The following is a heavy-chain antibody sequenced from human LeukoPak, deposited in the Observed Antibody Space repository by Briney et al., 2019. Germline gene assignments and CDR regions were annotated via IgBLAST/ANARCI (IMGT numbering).Heavy chain of an antibody. J-gene: IGHJ4*02. CDR1: GFPFSTYL. D-gene: IGHD6-13*01. V-gene: IGHV3-7*01. CDR2: IKQDGTEK. CDR3: ASERASSSRYDY. Sequence: GGSLRLSCAASGFPFSTYLMTWVRQAPGKGLEWVANIKQDGTEKYYVNSVKGRFSISRDNAKNSLYLQMNSLRAEDTAVYYCASERASSSRYDYWGQGTLVTVSS.